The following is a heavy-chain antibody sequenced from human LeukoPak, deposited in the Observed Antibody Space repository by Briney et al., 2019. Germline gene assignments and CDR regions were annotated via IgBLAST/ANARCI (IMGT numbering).Heavy chain of an antibody. V-gene: IGHV4-34*01. CDR1: GGSFSGYY. CDR2: INHSGST. CDR3: ARQRRVVVKRVGSYYYYMDV. D-gene: IGHD3-22*01. Sequence: SETLSLTCAVYGGSFSGYYWSWIRQPPGKGLEWIGEINHSGSTNYNPSLKSRVTISVDTSKNQFSLKLSSVTAADTAVYYCARQRRVVVKRVGSYYYYMDVWGKGTTVTISS. J-gene: IGHJ6*03.